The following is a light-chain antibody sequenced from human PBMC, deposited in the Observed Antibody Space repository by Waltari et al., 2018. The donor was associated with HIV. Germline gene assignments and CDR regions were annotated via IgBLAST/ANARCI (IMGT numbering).Light chain of an antibody. V-gene: IGKV1-5*03. Sequence: DLQVTQSPSTLSASVGDRVNITCRASQSNTRWLSWYQQKPGKAPKFLIYAASSLESGVPPRFSGSGSGTEFTLTISNLQPDDFATYCCQAFNSYSRAFGQGTKVEIK. CDR2: AAS. CDR3: QAFNSYSRA. CDR1: QSNTRW. J-gene: IGKJ1*01.